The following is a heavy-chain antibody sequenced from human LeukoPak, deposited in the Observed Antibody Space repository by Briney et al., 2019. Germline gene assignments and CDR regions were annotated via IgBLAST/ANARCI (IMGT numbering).Heavy chain of an antibody. CDR1: GYTFNNNG. Sequence: ASVKVSCKASGYTFNNNGISWVRQAPGQGLEWMGWISAYNGDTNYAQKLQGRVTMTTDTSTSTVYMEVRSLRSDDTAVYYCARDGRFGELFDYWGQGTLITVSS. V-gene: IGHV1-18*01. CDR3: ARDGRFGELFDY. D-gene: IGHD3-10*01. J-gene: IGHJ4*02. CDR2: ISAYNGDT.